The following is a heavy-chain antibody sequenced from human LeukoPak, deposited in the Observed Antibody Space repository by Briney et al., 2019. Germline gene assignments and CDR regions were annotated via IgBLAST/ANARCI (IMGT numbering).Heavy chain of an antibody. CDR2: IKQDGSEK. Sequence: ETLSLTCAVSGGSISSGGYSWSWIRQPPGKGLEWVANIKQDGSEKYYVDSVKGRFTISRDNAKNSLYLQMNSLRAEDTAVYYCASQGGGYDPDTFDYWGQGTLVTVSS. CDR1: GGSISSGGYS. J-gene: IGHJ4*02. CDR3: ASQGGGYDPDTFDY. V-gene: IGHV3-7*01. D-gene: IGHD5-12*01.